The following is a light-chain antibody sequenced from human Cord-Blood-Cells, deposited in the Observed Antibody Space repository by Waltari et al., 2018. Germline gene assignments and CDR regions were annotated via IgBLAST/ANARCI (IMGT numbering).Light chain of an antibody. CDR2: AAS. J-gene: IGKJ3*01. CDR1: QSISSY. CDR3: QQSYSTLT. V-gene: IGKV1-39*01. Sequence: IQMTQPPSSLPASVVARVTITCRASQSISSYLNCYQQKPRKAPKLLIYAASSSQRGVPSRFSGSVSETDFTLTISSLQPEDFATYYCQQSYSTLTFGPGTKVSI.